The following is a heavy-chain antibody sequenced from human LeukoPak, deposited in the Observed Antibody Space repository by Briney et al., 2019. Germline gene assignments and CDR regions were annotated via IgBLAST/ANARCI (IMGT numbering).Heavy chain of an antibody. J-gene: IGHJ4*02. Sequence: SQTLSLTCTVSGGSITSGSYYWSWIRQPAGKGLEWIGRIYTSGSTDYNPSLKSRVTISVDTSKNQFSLKLTSVTAADTAVYYCASGYSSSWSFDYWGQGTLVTVSS. CDR1: GGSITSGSYY. CDR3: ASGYSSSWSFDY. D-gene: IGHD6-13*01. CDR2: IYTSGST. V-gene: IGHV4-61*02.